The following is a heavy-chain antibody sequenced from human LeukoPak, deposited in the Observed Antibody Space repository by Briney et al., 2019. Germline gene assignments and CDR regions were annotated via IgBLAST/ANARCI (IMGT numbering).Heavy chain of an antibody. D-gene: IGHD4-17*01. Sequence: GASVKVSCKASGGTFSSYAISWVRQAPGQGLEWMGGIIPIFGTANYARKFQGRVTITADESTSTAYMELSSLRSEDTAVYYCARETGSAVGSTDFDYWGQGTLVTVSS. V-gene: IGHV1-69*01. CDR2: IIPIFGTA. CDR3: ARETGSAVGSTDFDY. J-gene: IGHJ4*02. CDR1: GGTFSSYA.